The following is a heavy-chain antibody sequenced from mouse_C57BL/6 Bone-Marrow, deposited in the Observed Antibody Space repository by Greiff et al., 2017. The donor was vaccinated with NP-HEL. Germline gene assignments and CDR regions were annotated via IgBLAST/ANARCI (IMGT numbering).Heavy chain of an antibody. CDR1: GFSLTSYG. CDR2: IWRGGST. J-gene: IGHJ4*01. Sequence: QVQLKESGPGLVQPSQSLSITCTVSGFSLTSYGVHWVRQSPGKGLEWLGVIWRGGSTDYNAAFMSRLSITKDNSKSQVFFKMNRLQADDTAIYYCAKKDGSSYYAMDYWGQGTSVTVSS. D-gene: IGHD1-1*01. V-gene: IGHV2-5*01. CDR3: AKKDGSSYYAMDY.